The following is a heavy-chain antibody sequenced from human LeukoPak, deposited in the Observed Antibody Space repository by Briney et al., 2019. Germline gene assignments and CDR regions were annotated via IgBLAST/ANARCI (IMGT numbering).Heavy chain of an antibody. J-gene: IGHJ4*02. V-gene: IGHV1-18*01. CDR2: ISAYNGNT. Sequence: ASVKVSCKASGYTFTSYGISWVRQAPGQGLEWMGWISAYNGNTNYAQKLQGRVTMTTDTSTSTAYMELRSLRSDDTAVYYCAKDRPNYYGSNGHYYKLNGDCWGQGTLVTVSS. CDR1: GYTFTSYG. D-gene: IGHD3-22*01. CDR3: AKDRPNYYGSNGHYYKLNGDC.